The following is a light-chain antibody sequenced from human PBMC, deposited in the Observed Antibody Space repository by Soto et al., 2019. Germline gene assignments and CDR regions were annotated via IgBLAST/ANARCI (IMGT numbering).Light chain of an antibody. CDR3: QQRHMWPIK. J-gene: IGKJ5*01. CDR2: GAS. CDR1: QSISND. V-gene: IGKV3-11*01. Sequence: EIGVTQSPATLSFSPGERAALSCRASQSISNDLAWYQQKPGQAPRLLIYGASTRATGIPPRFSGSGSGTDFTLTISSLEPEDSAVYYCQQRHMWPIKFGQGTRLEIK.